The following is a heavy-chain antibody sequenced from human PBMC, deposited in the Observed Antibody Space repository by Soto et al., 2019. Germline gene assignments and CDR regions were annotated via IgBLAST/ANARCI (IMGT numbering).Heavy chain of an antibody. CDR3: ARGGPRPIWFDP. V-gene: IGHV4-59*01. CDR2: IYYSGST. Sequence: SETLSLTCTVSGGSISSYYWSWIRQPPGKGLEWIGYIYYSGSTNYNPSLKSRVTISVDTSKNQFSLKLSSVTAADTAVYYCARGGPRPIWFDPWRQGTLVTVSS. J-gene: IGHJ5*02. CDR1: GGSISSYY.